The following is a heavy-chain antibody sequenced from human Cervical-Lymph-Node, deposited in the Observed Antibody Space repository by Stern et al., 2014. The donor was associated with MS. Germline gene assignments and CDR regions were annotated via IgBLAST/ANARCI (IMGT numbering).Heavy chain of an antibody. Sequence: QITLKESGHTLVKPTQTLTLTCSFSGFSLSTYGVGVAWIRQPPGKALEXLALVYWDDDKRYTPSLKNRLTITKDTSKNQVVLTLTNMDPVDTATYFCVHRTPQWRAFDSWGQGTLVTVSS. V-gene: IGHV2-5*02. CDR3: VHRTPQWRAFDS. CDR1: GFSLSTYGVG. J-gene: IGHJ5*01. D-gene: IGHD6-19*01. CDR2: VYWDDDK.